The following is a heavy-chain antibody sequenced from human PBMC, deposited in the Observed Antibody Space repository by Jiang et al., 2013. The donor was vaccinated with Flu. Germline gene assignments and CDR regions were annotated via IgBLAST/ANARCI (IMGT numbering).Heavy chain of an antibody. J-gene: IGHJ5*02. CDR2: INHSGST. CDR3: ASSGYCSGGSCYVNWFDP. CDR1: GGSFSGYY. Sequence: LLKPSETLSLTCAVYGGSFSGYYWSWIRQPPGKGLEWIGEINHSGSTNYNPSLKSRVTISVDTSKNQFSLKLSSVTAADTAVYYCASSGYCSGGSCYVNWFDPWGQGTLVTVSS. D-gene: IGHD2-15*01. V-gene: IGHV4-34*01.